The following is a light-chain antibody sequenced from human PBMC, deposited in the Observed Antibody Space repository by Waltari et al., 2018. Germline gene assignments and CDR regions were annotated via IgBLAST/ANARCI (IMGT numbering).Light chain of an antibody. Sequence: DIRMTQSPSSLSASVGDRVTITCRASESIDTYLNWYQHKPGKAPEPPIYAASILQGGVPSRFTGSGTGTYFTLTINSLQPEDFATYYCQQSYTTPFTFGPGTKVD. J-gene: IGKJ3*01. CDR2: AAS. CDR1: ESIDTY. CDR3: QQSYTTPFT. V-gene: IGKV1-39*01.